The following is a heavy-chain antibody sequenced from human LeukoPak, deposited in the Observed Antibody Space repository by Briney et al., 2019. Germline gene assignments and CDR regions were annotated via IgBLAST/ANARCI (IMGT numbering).Heavy chain of an antibody. V-gene: IGHV4-34*01. CDR1: GGSFSGCY. J-gene: IGHJ6*02. CDR2: INHSGST. Sequence: SETLSLTCAVYGGSFSGCYWSWIRQPPGKGLEWIGEINHSGSTNYNPSLKSRVTISVDTSKNQFSLKLSSVTAADTAVYYCARGYGMDVWGQGTTVTVSS. CDR3: ARGYGMDV.